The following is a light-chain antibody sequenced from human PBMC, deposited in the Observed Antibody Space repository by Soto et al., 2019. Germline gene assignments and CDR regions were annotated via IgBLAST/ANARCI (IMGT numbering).Light chain of an antibody. J-gene: IGKJ1*01. CDR1: QSISNW. CDR2: GAS. CDR3: QQYGSSGT. Sequence: TQSPSTLSASVGGRVIVTCRASQSISNWLAWYQQKPGQAPRLLIYGASNRATGIPDRFSGSGSGTDFTLTISRLEPEDFAVYYCQQYGSSGTFGQGTKVDI. V-gene: IGKV3-20*01.